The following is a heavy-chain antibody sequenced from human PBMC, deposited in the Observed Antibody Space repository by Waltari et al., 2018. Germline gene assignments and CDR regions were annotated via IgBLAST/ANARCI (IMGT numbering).Heavy chain of an antibody. Sequence: QVQLVQSGAEVKKPGASVKVSCKASGYTFTSYDINWVRQATGQGLEWMGWMNPNSGNTGYAQKFQGRVTITRNTSISTAYMELSSLRSEDTAVYYCARGGPLRAVTRVRYYFDYWGQGTLVTVSS. CDR3: ARGGPLRAVTRVRYYFDY. D-gene: IGHD4-17*01. CDR2: MNPNSGNT. J-gene: IGHJ4*02. CDR1: GYTFTSYD. V-gene: IGHV1-8*03.